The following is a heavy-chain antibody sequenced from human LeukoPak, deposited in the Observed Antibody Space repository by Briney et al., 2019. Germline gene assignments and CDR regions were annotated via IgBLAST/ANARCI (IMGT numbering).Heavy chain of an antibody. V-gene: IGHV4-39*07. D-gene: IGHD6-19*01. CDR2: IYYSGST. CDR3: VREGVAGHWYFDL. Sequence: SETLSLTCTVSGGSISSSSYYWGWIRQPPGKGLEWIGSIYYSGSTYYNPSLKSRVTISVDTSKNQLSLQLNSVTPEDTAVYYCVREGVAGHWYFDLWGRGTLVTVSS. CDR1: GGSISSSSYY. J-gene: IGHJ2*01.